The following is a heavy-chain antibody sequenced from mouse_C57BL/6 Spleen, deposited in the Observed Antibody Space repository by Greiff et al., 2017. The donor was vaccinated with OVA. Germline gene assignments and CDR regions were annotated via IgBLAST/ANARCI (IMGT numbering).Heavy chain of an antibody. CDR1: GFTFSDFY. CDR3: ARDAPLGGYFDY. J-gene: IGHJ2*01. Sequence: EVQLVESGGGLVQSGRSLRLSCATSGFTFSDFYMEWVRQAPGKGLEWIAASRNKANDYTTEYSASVKGRFIVSRDTSQSILYLQMNALRAEDTAIYYCARDAPLGGYFDYWGQGTTLTVSS. CDR2: SRNKANDYTT. D-gene: IGHD4-1*01. V-gene: IGHV7-1*01.